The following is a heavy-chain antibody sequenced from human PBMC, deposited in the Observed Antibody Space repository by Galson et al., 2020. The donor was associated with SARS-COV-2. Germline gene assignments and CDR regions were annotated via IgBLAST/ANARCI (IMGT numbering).Heavy chain of an antibody. D-gene: IGHD4-4*01. CDR1: GSTFSSYS. J-gene: IGHJ4*02. Sequence: GGSLRLSCAASGSTFSSYSMTWVRQAPGKGLEWVASMDKSSTYIYYADSVKGRFTISRDNAENSLYLQMNSLRVEDTAVYYCARDTLTTVTKSSAYWGQGTLVTVSS. CDR3: ARDTLTTVTKSSAY. V-gene: IGHV3-21*01. CDR2: MDKSSTYI.